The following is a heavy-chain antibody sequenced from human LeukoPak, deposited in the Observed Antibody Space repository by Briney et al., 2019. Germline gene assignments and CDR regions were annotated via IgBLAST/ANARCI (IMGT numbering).Heavy chain of an antibody. CDR2: ISASSGYS. Sequence: GSVLVSCLACGYTCISYGLSGVGQAPGGGREGMGWISASSGYSNYERKLQRRVTITTHTSTSTAYMELRSLSSDDTAVYYCARGQLWFGEIDFDYWSQGTLVTVSS. J-gene: IGHJ4*01. V-gene: IGHV1-18*01. D-gene: IGHD3-10*01. CDR1: GYTCISYG. CDR3: ARGQLWFGEIDFDY.